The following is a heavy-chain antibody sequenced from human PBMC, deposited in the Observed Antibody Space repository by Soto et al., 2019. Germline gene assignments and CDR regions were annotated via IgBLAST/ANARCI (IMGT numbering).Heavy chain of an antibody. Sequence: SVKVSCKASGGTFSSYAISCVRQAPGQGLEWMGGIIPTFGTANYAQKFQGRVTITADESTSTAYMELSSLRSEDTAVYYCARCDSCYGIGYYFDYWGQGTLVTVSS. V-gene: IGHV1-69*13. D-gene: IGHD2-15*01. CDR2: IIPTFGTA. J-gene: IGHJ4*02. CDR1: GGTFSSYA. CDR3: ARCDSCYGIGYYFDY.